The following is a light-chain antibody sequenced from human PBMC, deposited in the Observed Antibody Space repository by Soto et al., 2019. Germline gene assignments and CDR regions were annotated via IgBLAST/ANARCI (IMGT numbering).Light chain of an antibody. CDR3: QQFHRWPIT. J-gene: IGKJ5*01. CDR1: QSVDHS. CDR2: TPS. Sequence: EVVMTQSPGTLSVSPGERATLSCRASQSVDHSLAWYQDKPGQAPRLLIYTPSTRATGVPARFSGGGSGTEFTLNISSRQSEDFAVYYCQQFHRWPITFGQGTRLEI. V-gene: IGKV3-15*01.